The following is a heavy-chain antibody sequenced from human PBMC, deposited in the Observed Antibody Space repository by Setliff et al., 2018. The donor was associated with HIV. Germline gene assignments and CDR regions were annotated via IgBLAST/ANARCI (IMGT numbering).Heavy chain of an antibody. CDR1: GGSISGYF. CDR3: ARAMGANWSYYYYMDV. CDR2: IYTSGST. D-gene: IGHD1-26*01. J-gene: IGHJ6*03. Sequence: SETLSLTCNVSGGSISGYFWTWIRQPAGKGLEWIGRIYTSGSTNYNPSLKSRLSMSIDTSKNHFSLRLTSVTAADTAVYYCARAMGANWSYYYYMDVWGKGTMVTVSS. V-gene: IGHV4-4*07.